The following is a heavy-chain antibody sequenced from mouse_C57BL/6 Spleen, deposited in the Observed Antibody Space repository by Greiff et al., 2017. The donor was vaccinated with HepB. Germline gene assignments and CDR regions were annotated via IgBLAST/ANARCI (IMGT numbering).Heavy chain of an antibody. CDR3: ASGYYYGSSWVDY. J-gene: IGHJ2*01. Sequence: EVQLQQSGPGLVKPSQSLSLTCSVTGYSITSGYYWNWIRQFPGNKLEWMGYISYDGSNNYNPSLKNLITITRDTSKNQFFLKLNSVTTEDTATYYCASGYYYGSSWVDYWGQGTTLTVSS. CDR2: ISYDGSN. V-gene: IGHV3-6*01. D-gene: IGHD1-1*01. CDR1: GYSITSGYY.